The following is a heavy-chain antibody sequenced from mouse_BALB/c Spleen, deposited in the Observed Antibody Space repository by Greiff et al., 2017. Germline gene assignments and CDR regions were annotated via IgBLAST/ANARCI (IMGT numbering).Heavy chain of an antibody. Sequence: EVQRVESGGGLVQPGGSRKLSCAASGFTFSSFGMHWVRQAPEKGLEWVAYISSGSSTIYYADTVKGRFTISRDNAKNTLYLQMSSLKSEDTAMYYCARRDGYTYAMDYWGQGTSVTVSS. CDR1: GFTFSSFG. J-gene: IGHJ4*01. CDR2: ISSGSSTI. V-gene: IGHV5-17*03. CDR3: ARRDGYTYAMDY. D-gene: IGHD2-3*01.